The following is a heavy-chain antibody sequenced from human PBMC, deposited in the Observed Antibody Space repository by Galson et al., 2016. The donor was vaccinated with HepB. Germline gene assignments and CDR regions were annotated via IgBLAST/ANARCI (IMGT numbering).Heavy chain of an antibody. CDR1: GFTFGRYA. D-gene: IGHD6-19*01. Sequence: SLRLSCAASGFTFGRYAMSWVRQAPGKGPEWVSAISGDRGSTYYAGPVQGRFTGSRDRATKTMYLQMNSLRTDDTAVYYCARFTQEWLDRVYYFDYWGQGTLVTVSS. V-gene: IGHV3-23*01. CDR3: ARFTQEWLDRVYYFDY. J-gene: IGHJ4*02. CDR2: ISGDRGST.